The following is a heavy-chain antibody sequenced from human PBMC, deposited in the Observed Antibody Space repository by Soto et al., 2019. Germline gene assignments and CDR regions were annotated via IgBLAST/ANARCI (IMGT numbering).Heavy chain of an antibody. CDR3: ARSFLHWLVGSYGMDV. V-gene: IGHV4-39*01. Sequence: PSETLSLTCTVSGGSISSSSYYWGWIRQPPGKGLEWIGSIYYSGSTYYNPSLKSRVTISVDTSKNQFSLKLSSVTAADTAVYYCARSFLHWLVGSYGMDVWGQGTTVTVSS. CDR1: GGSISSSSYY. J-gene: IGHJ6*02. D-gene: IGHD6-19*01. CDR2: IYYSGST.